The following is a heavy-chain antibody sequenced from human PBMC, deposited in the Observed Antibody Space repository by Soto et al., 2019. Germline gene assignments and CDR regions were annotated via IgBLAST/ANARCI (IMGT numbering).Heavy chain of an antibody. V-gene: IGHV4-39*02. CDR3: FRVLAATLDH. J-gene: IGHJ4*01. Sequence: PSETLSLTCTVSGGSVTNSSYHWGWIRQTPGKGLEWIATLYYRGTTDYDSALRSRATMSVDTSKDHFSLTLSSVTVADTAVYFCFRVLAATLDHWGHGIPVTVSS. CDR2: LYYRGTT. D-gene: IGHD6-19*01. CDR1: GGSVTNSSYH.